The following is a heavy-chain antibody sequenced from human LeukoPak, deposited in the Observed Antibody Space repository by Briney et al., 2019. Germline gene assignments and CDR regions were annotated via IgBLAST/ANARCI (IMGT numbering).Heavy chain of an antibody. CDR1: GGTFSSYA. Sequence: SAKVSCKASGGTFSSYAISWMRQAPGQGLEWMGGIIPIFGTANYAQKFQGRVTITADESTSTAYMELSSLRSEDTALYYCARMGDYVWGSPNFDYWGQGTLVTVSS. V-gene: IGHV1-69*13. CDR2: IIPIFGTA. D-gene: IGHD3-16*01. J-gene: IGHJ4*02. CDR3: ARMGDYVWGSPNFDY.